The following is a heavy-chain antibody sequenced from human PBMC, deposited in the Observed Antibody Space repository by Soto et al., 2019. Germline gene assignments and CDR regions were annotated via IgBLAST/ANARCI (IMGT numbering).Heavy chain of an antibody. CDR1: GFSLNTPGVG. Sequence: QITLKEPGPILVKPTETLTLTCTFSGFSLNTPGVGVGWIRQPPGKALEWLALLYWDDDQRYSPSLESRLTITKDTSTNRAVLTMANMDPVDTATYYSALKGFQTSYQYTDFFDRGGRGKMVTVYS. V-gene: IGHV2-5*02. CDR2: LYWDDDQ. D-gene: IGHD3-16*02. CDR3: ALKGFQTSYQYTDFFDR. J-gene: IGHJ4*02.